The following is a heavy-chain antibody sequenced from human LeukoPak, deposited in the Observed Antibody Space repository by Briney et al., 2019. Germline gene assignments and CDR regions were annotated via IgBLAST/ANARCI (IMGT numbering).Heavy chain of an antibody. V-gene: IGHV4-34*01. CDR1: GGSFSGYY. CDR2: INHSGST. CDR3: ARGRYSGYDYLGY. Sequence: SETLSLTCAVYGGSFSGYYWSWIRQPPGKGLEWIGEINHSGSTNYNPSLKSRVTISVDTSKNQFSLKLSSVTAADTAVYYCARGRYSGYDYLGYWGQGTLVTVSS. D-gene: IGHD5-12*01. J-gene: IGHJ4*02.